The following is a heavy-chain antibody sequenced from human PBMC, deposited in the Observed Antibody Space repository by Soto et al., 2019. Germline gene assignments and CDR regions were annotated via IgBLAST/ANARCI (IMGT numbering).Heavy chain of an antibody. D-gene: IGHD2-2*01. CDR1: GGSISSGGYY. CDR3: ARSSTSANYFDY. Sequence: QVQLQESGPGLVKPSQTLSLTCTVSGGSISSGGYYWSWIRQHPGKGLEWIGYIYYSGSTYYNPSFKSRVTISVDTSKNRFSLKLSSVTAADTAVYYCARSSTSANYFDYWGQGTLVTVSS. V-gene: IGHV4-31*03. J-gene: IGHJ4*02. CDR2: IYYSGST.